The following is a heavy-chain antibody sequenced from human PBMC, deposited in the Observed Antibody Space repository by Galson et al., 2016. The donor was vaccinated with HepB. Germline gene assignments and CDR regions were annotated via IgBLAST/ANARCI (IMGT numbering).Heavy chain of an antibody. Sequence: ETLSLTCAVSGASISNMNWWSWVRQSPGKGLEWIGEIYHSGGTNYNPSLKSRVTISVDKSKNQFSLNLSSVTAADTAVYYCASLDNRGGGDYWGPGTLVPVSS. CDR1: GASISNMNW. V-gene: IGHV4-4*02. D-gene: IGHD1-14*01. CDR3: ASLDNRGGGDY. J-gene: IGHJ4*01. CDR2: IYHSGGT.